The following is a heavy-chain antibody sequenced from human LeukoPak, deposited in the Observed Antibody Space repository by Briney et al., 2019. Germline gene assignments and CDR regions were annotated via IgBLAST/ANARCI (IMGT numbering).Heavy chain of an antibody. CDR2: IYYSGST. J-gene: IGHJ3*02. D-gene: IGHD3-22*01. CDR3: ARGDSSGPRGAFDI. CDR1: GGSISSHY. Sequence: SETLSLTCTVSGGSISSHYWRWIRQPPGKGLEWFGYIYYSGSTNYTPSLKSRVTISVDTSKNRFSLKLSSVTAADTAVYYCARGDSSGPRGAFDIWGQGTMVTVSS. V-gene: IGHV4-59*11.